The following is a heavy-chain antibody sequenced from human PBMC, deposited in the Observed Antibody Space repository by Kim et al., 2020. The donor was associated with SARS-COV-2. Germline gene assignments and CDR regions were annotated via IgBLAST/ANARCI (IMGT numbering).Heavy chain of an antibody. V-gene: IGHV3-53*01. D-gene: IGHD3-10*01. CDR3: ARSHRYGSGSYYPNDAFDI. J-gene: IGHJ3*02. Sequence: GRFTISRDNSKNTLYLQMNSLRAEDTAVYYCARSHRYGSGSYYPNDAFDIWGQGTMVTVSS.